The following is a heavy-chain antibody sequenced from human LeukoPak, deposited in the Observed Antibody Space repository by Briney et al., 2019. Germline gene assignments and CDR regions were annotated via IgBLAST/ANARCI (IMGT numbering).Heavy chain of an antibody. D-gene: IGHD6-19*01. CDR2: IYSGGST. V-gene: IGHV3-53*01. CDR3: ARGMPLNLGIAVVHAFDI. Sequence: PGGSLRLFCAASGFTFNSYAMSWVRQAPGKGLEWVSVIYSGGSTYYADSVKGRFTISRDNSKNTVYFQMNSLRAEDTAVYYCARGMPLNLGIAVVHAFDIWGQGTMVTVSS. J-gene: IGHJ3*02. CDR1: GFTFNSYA.